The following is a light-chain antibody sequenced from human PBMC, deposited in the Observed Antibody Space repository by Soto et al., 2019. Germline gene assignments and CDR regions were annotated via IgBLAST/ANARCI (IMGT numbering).Light chain of an antibody. V-gene: IGKV3-20*01. CDR1: QSINNY. CDR3: QQYGSSGT. CDR2: EAS. Sequence: DIVMTQSPLSLPVTPGEPASISCRSSQSINNYLAWYQQKPGQAPRLLIYEASNRATGIPARFSGSGSGTDFTLTISRLEPEDFAVYYCQQYGSSGTFGQGTKVDIK. J-gene: IGKJ1*01.